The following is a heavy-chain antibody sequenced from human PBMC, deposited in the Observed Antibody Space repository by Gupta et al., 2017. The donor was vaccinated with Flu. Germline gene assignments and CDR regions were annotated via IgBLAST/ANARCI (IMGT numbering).Heavy chain of an antibody. J-gene: IGHJ4*02. D-gene: IGHD1-7*01. V-gene: IGHV3-30*18. CDR1: GLPFSDSG. Sequence: QAQLVQSGGGVVQPGTSLRLSCAASGLPFSDSGMQWVRQAPGKGPEWMAFMSNDGSNQWYADSVRGRFTISRDNSKNTLFLQRNSLRADHPAVYYCAKGGRHNWNYDGDYWGQGTLVTVSS. CDR3: AKGGRHNWNYDGDY. CDR2: MSNDGSNQ.